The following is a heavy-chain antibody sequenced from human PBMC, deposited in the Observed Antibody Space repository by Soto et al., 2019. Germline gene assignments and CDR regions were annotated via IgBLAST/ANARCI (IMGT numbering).Heavy chain of an antibody. J-gene: IGHJ6*02. CDR2: IYHSGST. V-gene: IGHV4-30-2*01. Sequence: PSETLSLTCAVSGGSISSGGYSWSWIRQPPGKGLEWIGYIYHSGSTYYNPSLKSRVTISVDRSKNQFSLKLSSVTAADTAVYYCARAGDNWNDVFYYGMDVWGQGTTVTVSS. D-gene: IGHD1-20*01. CDR3: ARAGDNWNDVFYYGMDV. CDR1: GGSISSGGYS.